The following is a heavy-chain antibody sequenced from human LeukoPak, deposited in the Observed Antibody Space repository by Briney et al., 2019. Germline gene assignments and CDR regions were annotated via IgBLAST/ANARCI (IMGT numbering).Heavy chain of an antibody. CDR1: GFTFSSHA. Sequence: GGSLRLSCAASGFTFSSHAMSWVRQAPGKGLEWVSAISGSGGSTYYADSVKGRFTISRDNSKNTLYLQMNSLRAEDTAVYYCAEGAKLGITGTTAYFDYWGQGTLVTVSS. CDR2: ISGSGGST. V-gene: IGHV3-23*01. D-gene: IGHD1-7*01. CDR3: AEGAKLGITGTTAYFDY. J-gene: IGHJ4*02.